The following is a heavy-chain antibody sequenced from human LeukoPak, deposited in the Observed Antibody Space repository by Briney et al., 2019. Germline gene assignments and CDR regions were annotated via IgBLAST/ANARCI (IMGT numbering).Heavy chain of an antibody. CDR1: GFTVSSNY. V-gene: IGHV3-30-3*01. CDR2: ISYDGSNK. J-gene: IGHJ5*01. CDR3: ARVAVSGPTGWFDS. D-gene: IGHD2-8*02. Sequence: GGSLRLSCAASGFTVSSNYMSWVRQAPGKGLEWVAVISYDGSNKYYADSVKGRFTISRDNVDNVVYLQMNSLGAEDTAVYYCARVAVSGPTGWFDSWGQGTLVIVSS.